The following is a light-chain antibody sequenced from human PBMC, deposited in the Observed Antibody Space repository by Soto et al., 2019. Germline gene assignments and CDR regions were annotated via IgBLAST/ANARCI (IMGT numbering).Light chain of an antibody. Sequence: QSVLTQPPSVSGAPGQRVTISCIGSSSNIGAGYDVHWYQQLPGRAPKLLISRNSNRPSGVPDRFSASKSGTSATLAITGLQAEDEADYYCQSYDTSVNGLFGGGTKLNVL. CDR1: SSNIGAGYD. V-gene: IGLV1-40*01. CDR3: QSYDTSVNGL. CDR2: RNS. J-gene: IGLJ3*02.